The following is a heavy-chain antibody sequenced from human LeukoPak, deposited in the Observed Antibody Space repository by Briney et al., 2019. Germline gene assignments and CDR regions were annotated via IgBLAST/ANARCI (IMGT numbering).Heavy chain of an antibody. Sequence: ASVKVSCKASGYTFTAYYIHWVRQAPGQGLEWMGWINPNSGGTNYAQKFQGRVTMTRDTSISTAYMELSRLRSDDTAVYYCARGLGFGEDDAFDIWGQGTMVTVSS. CDR3: ARGLGFGEDDAFDI. J-gene: IGHJ3*02. D-gene: IGHD3-10*01. CDR1: GYTFTAYY. CDR2: INPNSGGT. V-gene: IGHV1-2*02.